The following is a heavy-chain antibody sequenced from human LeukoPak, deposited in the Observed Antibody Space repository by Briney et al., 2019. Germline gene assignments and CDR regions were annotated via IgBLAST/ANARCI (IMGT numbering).Heavy chain of an antibody. CDR3: ARGGFCDSNTCRTGRYWHYYYYKDV. V-gene: IGHV1-69*05. Sequence: SVKVTCKASGGIFSNYAISWVRKRHGQGHELIGGIIPIYGATNYYQKFLGIVSINTDESASTAYMELSSLRSEDTAVYYCARGGFCDSNTCRTGRYWHYYYYKDVWGKGTTVTVSS. CDR1: GGIFSNYA. D-gene: IGHD2-2*01. CDR2: IIPIYGAT. J-gene: IGHJ6*03.